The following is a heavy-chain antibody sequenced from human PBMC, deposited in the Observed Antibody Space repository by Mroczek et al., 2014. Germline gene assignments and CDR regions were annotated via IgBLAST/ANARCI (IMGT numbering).Heavy chain of an antibody. CDR3: AREYSSSSDPSYGFDP. CDR1: GGSISDGNYY. CDR2: IYTTGTT. D-gene: IGHD6-6*01. V-gene: IGHV4-61*02. Sequence: QVQLQESGPGLVKPSQTLSLTCSVSGGSISDGNYYWSWIRQPAGKRMEWIGRIYTTGTTTYNPSLRSRVTMSVDTSKNQFSLRLNSVTAADTAVFYCAREYSSSSDPSYGFDPWGPGILVTVSS. J-gene: IGHJ5*02.